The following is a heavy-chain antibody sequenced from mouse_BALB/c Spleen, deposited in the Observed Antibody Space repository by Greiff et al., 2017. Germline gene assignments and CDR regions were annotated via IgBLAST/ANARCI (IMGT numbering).Heavy chain of an antibody. J-gene: IGHJ4*01. V-gene: IGHV5-17*02. Sequence: EVQGVESGGGLVQPGGSRKLSCAASGFTFSSFGMHWVRQAPEKGLEWVAYISSGSSTIYYADTVKGRFTISRDNPKNTLFLQMTSLRSEDTAMYYCASYGSSYYAMDYWGQGTSVTVSS. CDR2: ISSGSSTI. CDR3: ASYGSSYYAMDY. CDR1: GFTFSSFG. D-gene: IGHD1-1*01.